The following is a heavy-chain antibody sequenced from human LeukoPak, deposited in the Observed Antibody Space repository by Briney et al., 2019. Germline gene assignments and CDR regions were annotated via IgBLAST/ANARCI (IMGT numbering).Heavy chain of an antibody. J-gene: IGHJ5*02. CDR2: INHSGST. V-gene: IGHV4-34*01. Sequence: PSETLSLTCAVYGGSFNGYYWSWIRQPPGKGLEWIGEINHSGSTNYNPSLKSRVTMSVDTSKNQVSLKLSSVTAPDTAVYYCARGPGSGSYFAWFDPWGQGTQVTVSS. CDR1: GGSFNGYY. D-gene: IGHD3-10*01. CDR3: ARGPGSGSYFAWFDP.